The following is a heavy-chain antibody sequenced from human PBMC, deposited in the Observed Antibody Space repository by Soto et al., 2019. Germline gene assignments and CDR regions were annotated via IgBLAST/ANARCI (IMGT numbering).Heavy chain of an antibody. CDR2: IRSKVNTYAT. CDR1: GFTFSDSA. J-gene: IGHJ4*02. CDR3: TRRRDWTAMDPLDY. Sequence: EVQLVESGGGLVQPGGSLKLSCAASGFTFSDSAMHWVRQASGKGLEWVGRIRSKVNTYATAYAASVKGRFTISRDDSXNTVYVQRNSLKTEDTAVYYCTRRRDWTAMDPLDYWGQGTLVTVSS. V-gene: IGHV3-73*02. D-gene: IGHD5-18*01.